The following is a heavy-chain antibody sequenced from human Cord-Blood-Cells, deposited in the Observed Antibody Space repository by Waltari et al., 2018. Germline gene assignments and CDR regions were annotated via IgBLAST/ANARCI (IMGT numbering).Heavy chain of an antibody. J-gene: IGHJ4*02. CDR1: GYTFTSYA. D-gene: IGHD3-10*01. V-gene: IGHV1-3*01. Sequence: QVQLVQSGAEVKKPGASVKVSCKASGYTFTSYAMHWVRQAPGQRLEWMGWSNAGNGNTKYSQKFQGRVTITRDTSASTAYMELSSLRSEDTAVYYCARGPGGLYYFDYWGQGTLVTVSS. CDR3: ARGPGGLYYFDY. CDR2: SNAGNGNT.